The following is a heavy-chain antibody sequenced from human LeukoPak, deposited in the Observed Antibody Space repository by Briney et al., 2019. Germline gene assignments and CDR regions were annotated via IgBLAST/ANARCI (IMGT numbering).Heavy chain of an antibody. D-gene: IGHD3-10*01. Sequence: GESLKISCKGSGYSFTSYWIGWVRQMPGKGLEWMGIFYPGDSHTRYSPSFQGLVTISADKSISTAYLQWSSLKASDTAMYYCARRVYYGSGSSRSYFDYWGQGTLVTVSS. CDR1: GYSFTSYW. J-gene: IGHJ4*02. CDR3: ARRVYYGSGSSRSYFDY. V-gene: IGHV5-51*01. CDR2: FYPGDSHT.